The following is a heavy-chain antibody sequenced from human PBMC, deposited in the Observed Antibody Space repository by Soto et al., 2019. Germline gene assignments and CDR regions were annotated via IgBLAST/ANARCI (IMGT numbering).Heavy chain of an antibody. D-gene: IGHD2-15*01. CDR1: GYTFNTYG. J-gene: IGHJ3*02. CDR2: INAYNGNR. V-gene: IGHV1-18*03. CDR3: ARERNSVAHT. Sequence: QVHLVQSGPEVKKPGASVKVSCKASGYTFNTYGITWVRQAPGQGLEWMAWINAYNGNRIYAQNFHGRVTVTTDTATTAAYMALMSRTPDVVAVYLCARERNSVAHTWGLGTIVICSS.